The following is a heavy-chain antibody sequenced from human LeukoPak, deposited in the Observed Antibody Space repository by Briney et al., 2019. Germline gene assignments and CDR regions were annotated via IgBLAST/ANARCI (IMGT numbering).Heavy chain of an antibody. CDR3: ARGPGLLWFGELLHGELLYFDY. V-gene: IGHV3-64*01. Sequence: PGGSLRLSCAASGFTFSSYAMHWVRQAPGKGLEYVSAISSNGGSTYYANSVKGRFTISRDNSKNTLYLQMGSLRAEDMAVYYCARGPGLLWFGELLHGELLYFDYWGQGTLVTVSS. CDR2: ISSNGGST. J-gene: IGHJ4*02. CDR1: GFTFSSYA. D-gene: IGHD3-10*01.